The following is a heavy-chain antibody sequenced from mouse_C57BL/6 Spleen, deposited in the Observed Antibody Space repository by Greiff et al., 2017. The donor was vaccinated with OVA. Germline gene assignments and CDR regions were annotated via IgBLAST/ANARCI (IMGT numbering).Heavy chain of an antibody. CDR1: GYTFTSYW. Sequence: QVQLQQPGAELVKPGASVKLSCKASGYTFTSYWMHWVKQRPGRGLEWIGRIDPNRGGTKYNAKFKSKATLTVDTPSRTSYMQLSSLTSEDSAVYYCARWRITTVVAKDYYFDYWGQGTTLTVSS. D-gene: IGHD1-1*01. CDR3: ARWRITTVVAKDYYFDY. CDR2: IDPNRGGT. V-gene: IGHV1-72*01. J-gene: IGHJ2*01.